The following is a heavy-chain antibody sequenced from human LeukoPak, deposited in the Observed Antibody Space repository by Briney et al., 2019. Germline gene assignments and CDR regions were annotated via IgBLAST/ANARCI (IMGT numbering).Heavy chain of an antibody. V-gene: IGHV1-18*01. CDR2: ISAYNGNT. CDR1: GYTFTSYG. CDR3: ARDGAPYGSGSYLRFDY. D-gene: IGHD3-10*01. Sequence: ASVTVSCKASGYTFTSYGISWVRQAPGQGLEWMGWISAYNGNTNYAQKLQGRVTMTTDTSTSTAYMELRSLRSDDTAVYYCARDGAPYGSGSYLRFDYWGQGTLVTVSS. J-gene: IGHJ4*02.